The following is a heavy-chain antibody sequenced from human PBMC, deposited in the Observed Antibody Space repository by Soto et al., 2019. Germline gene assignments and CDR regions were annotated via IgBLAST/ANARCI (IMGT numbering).Heavy chain of an antibody. CDR1: GYTFTSYA. D-gene: IGHD2-15*01. J-gene: IGHJ3*02. CDR2: INAGNGNT. CDR3: ARAGGLLGYCSGGSCYSDDAFDI. Sequence: GASVKVSCKASGYTFTSYAMHWVRQAPGQRHEWMGWINAGNGNTKYSQKFQGRVTITRDTSASTAYMELSSLRSEDTAVYYCARAGGLLGYCSGGSCYSDDAFDIWGQGTMVTVSS. V-gene: IGHV1-3*01.